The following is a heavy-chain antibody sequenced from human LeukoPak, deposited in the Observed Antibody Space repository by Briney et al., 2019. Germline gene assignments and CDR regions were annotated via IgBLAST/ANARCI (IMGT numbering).Heavy chain of an antibody. J-gene: IGHJ4*02. CDR1: GYSFTSYG. D-gene: IGHD2-2*01. CDR3: GRGSAVVPAATDY. CDR2: ISANNGYT. Sequence: ASVKVSCKASGYSFTSYGINWVRQAPGQGLEWMGWISANNGYTNFAQKLQGRVTLTTDTSTNTAYIELRSLRYDDTAVYYCGRGSAVVPAATDYWGQGTLVTVSS. V-gene: IGHV1-18*01.